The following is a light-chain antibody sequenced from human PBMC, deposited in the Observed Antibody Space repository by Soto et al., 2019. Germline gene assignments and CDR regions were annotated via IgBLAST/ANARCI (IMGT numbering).Light chain of an antibody. J-gene: IGKJ1*01. CDR2: GAS. Sequence: EIVLTQSPATLSVSPGERATLSCRASQSISSHLVWYQQKPGQAPRLVIYGASIRATGIPARFSGSGSGTEFTLTISSLQSEVFAISYCQQRSNGTRTFGKWTK. CDR3: QQRSNGTRT. CDR1: QSISSH. V-gene: IGKV3D-15*01.